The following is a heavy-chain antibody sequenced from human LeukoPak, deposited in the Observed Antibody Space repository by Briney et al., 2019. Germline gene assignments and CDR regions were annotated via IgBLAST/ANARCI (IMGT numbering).Heavy chain of an antibody. D-gene: IGHD3-22*01. CDR2: ISSSGSTI. V-gene: IGHV3-11*01. CDR3: ARGGLDRYYYDSSGYPPGAFDI. Sequence: GGSLRRSCAASGFTFSDYYMSWIRQAPGKGLEWVSYISSSGSTIYYADSVKGRFTISRDNAKNSLYLQMNSLRAEDTAVYYCARGGLDRYYYDSSGYPPGAFDIWGQGTMVTVSS. J-gene: IGHJ3*02. CDR1: GFTFSDYY.